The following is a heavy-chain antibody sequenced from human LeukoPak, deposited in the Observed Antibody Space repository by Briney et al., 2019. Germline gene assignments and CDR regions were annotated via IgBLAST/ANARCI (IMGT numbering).Heavy chain of an antibody. V-gene: IGHV1-46*01. CDR1: GYTFTSNY. CDR3: ARRAVGNSYYYSMDV. D-gene: IGHD6-19*01. Sequence: ASVKVSCKAFGYTFTSNYMHWVRQAPGQGPEWMGVISPSGGSTTYAQKFQGRVTITRNTSISTAFMELSSLRSEDTAVYYCARRAVGNSYYYSMDVWGKGTTVTVSS. J-gene: IGHJ6*03. CDR2: ISPSGGST.